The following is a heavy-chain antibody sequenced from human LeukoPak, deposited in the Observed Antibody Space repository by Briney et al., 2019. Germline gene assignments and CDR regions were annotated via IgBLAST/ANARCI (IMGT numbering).Heavy chain of an antibody. J-gene: IGHJ6*03. Sequence: SETLSLTCAVYGGSFSGYYWSWIRQPPGKGLEWIGEINHSGSTNYNPSLKSRVTISVDTSKNQFSLKLSSVTAADTAVYYCAIEEVVPAAMEDYYYYMDVWGKGTTVTVSS. CDR2: INHSGST. D-gene: IGHD2-2*01. CDR1: GGSFSGYY. CDR3: AIEEVVPAAMEDYYYYMDV. V-gene: IGHV4-34*01.